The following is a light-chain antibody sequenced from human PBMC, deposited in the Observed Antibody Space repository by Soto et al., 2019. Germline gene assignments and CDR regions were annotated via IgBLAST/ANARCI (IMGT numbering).Light chain of an antibody. CDR1: SSDVGGYNY. CDR2: EVS. J-gene: IGLJ3*02. V-gene: IGLV2-14*01. Sequence: QSALTQPASVSGSPGQSITISCTGTSSDVGGYNYVSWYQQHPVKAPKLLIYEVSNRPSGVSNRFSGSKSGNTASLTISGLQAEGEADYYCSSYTGVSTPLVFGGGTKLTVL. CDR3: SSYTGVSTPLV.